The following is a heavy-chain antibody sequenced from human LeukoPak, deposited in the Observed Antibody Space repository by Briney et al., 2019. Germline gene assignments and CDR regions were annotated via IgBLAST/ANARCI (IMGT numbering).Heavy chain of an antibody. V-gene: IGHV3-53*01. CDR1: GFTVSTSY. D-gene: IGHD4-17*01. CDR2: IYIGGST. CDR3: ARGGRTTAELIDY. Sequence: GGSLRLSCAASGFTVSTSYMSWVRQAPGKGLEWVSMIYIGGSTYYADSVKGRFTISRDNSKNTLYLQMNSLRAEDTAVYYCARGGRTTAELIDYWGQGTLVTVSS. J-gene: IGHJ4*02.